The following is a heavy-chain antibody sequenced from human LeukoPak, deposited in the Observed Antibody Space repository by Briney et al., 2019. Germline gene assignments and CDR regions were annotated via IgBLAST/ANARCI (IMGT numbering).Heavy chain of an antibody. CDR3: ARESYDSSGYDNWFDP. V-gene: IGHV3-7*01. Sequence: GGSLRLSCAASGFTFSSYWMSWVRQAPGKGLEGVANIKQDGSEKYYVDSVKGRFTISRDNAKNSLYLQMNSLRAEDTAVYYCARESYDSSGYDNWFDPWGQGTLVTVSS. D-gene: IGHD3-22*01. J-gene: IGHJ5*02. CDR1: GFTFSSYW. CDR2: IKQDGSEK.